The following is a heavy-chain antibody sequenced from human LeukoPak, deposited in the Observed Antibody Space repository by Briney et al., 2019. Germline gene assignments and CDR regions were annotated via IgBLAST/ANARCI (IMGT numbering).Heavy chain of an antibody. CDR3: TGHPPGVCYDSSGYYRRFDY. V-gene: IGHV3-49*03. Sequence: PGGSLRLSCTASGFTFGDYAMSWFRQAPGKGLEWVGFIRSKAYGGTTEYAASVKGRFTISRDDSKSIAYLQMNSLKTEDTAVYYCTGHPPGVCYDSSGYYRRFDYWGQGTLVTVSS. J-gene: IGHJ4*02. CDR2: IRSKAYGGTT. D-gene: IGHD3-22*01. CDR1: GFTFGDYA.